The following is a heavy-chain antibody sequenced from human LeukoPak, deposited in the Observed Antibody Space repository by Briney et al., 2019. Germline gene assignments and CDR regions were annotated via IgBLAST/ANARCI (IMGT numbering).Heavy chain of an antibody. Sequence: RASVKVSCKASGGTFSSYAISWVRQAPGQGLEWMGGIIPIFGTANYAQKFQGRVTITADESTSTAYMELSSLRSDDTAVYYCAREDLGSSSSIDYWGQGTLVTVSS. V-gene: IGHV1-69*13. J-gene: IGHJ4*02. CDR3: AREDLGSSSSIDY. D-gene: IGHD6-13*01. CDR2: IIPIFGTA. CDR1: GGTFSSYA.